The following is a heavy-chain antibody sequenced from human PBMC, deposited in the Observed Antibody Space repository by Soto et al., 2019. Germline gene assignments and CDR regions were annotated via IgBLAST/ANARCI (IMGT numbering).Heavy chain of an antibody. Sequence: RSLTCTVSGGSISTYDWNWIRQPPGKSLAWIGYIYYSGSTNYNPSLKIRVTISLDTAKNQFTLKLSSVTAAETAVNYCARSSSGWTLYYVDYSGQCTLVTVSS. J-gene: IGHJ4*02. CDR3: ARSSSGWTLYYVDY. V-gene: IGHV4-59*01. CDR1: GGSISTYD. CDR2: IYYSGST. D-gene: IGHD6-19*01.